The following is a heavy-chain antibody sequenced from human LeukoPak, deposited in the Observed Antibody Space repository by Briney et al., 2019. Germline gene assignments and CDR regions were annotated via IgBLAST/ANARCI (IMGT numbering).Heavy chain of an antibody. V-gene: IGHV4-34*01. CDR3: ARDAPTAAGTYYYGMDV. Sequence: SETLSLTCAVYGGSFSGYYWSWIRQPPGKGLEWIGEINHSGSTNYNPSLKSRVTISVDTSKNQFSLKLSSVTAADTAVYYCARDAPTAAGTYYYGMDVWGKGTTVTVSS. CDR2: INHSGST. D-gene: IGHD6-13*01. CDR1: GGSFSGYY. J-gene: IGHJ6*04.